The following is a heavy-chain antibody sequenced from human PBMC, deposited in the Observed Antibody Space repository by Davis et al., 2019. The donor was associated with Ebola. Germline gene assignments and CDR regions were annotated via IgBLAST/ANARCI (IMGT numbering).Heavy chain of an antibody. CDR3: ATQELGRTLYSDY. CDR2: IDYRGRS. J-gene: IGHJ4*02. V-gene: IGHV4-59*11. CDR1: GVSIIDHY. D-gene: IGHD7-27*01. Sequence: PSETLSLTCTVSGVSIIDHYWSCIRQSPGKGLEWIGYIDYRGRSTYKPSLRSRITMSVDTSKNQFSLKLKSITAADTAVYYCATQELGRTLYSDYWGLGTLVTVSS.